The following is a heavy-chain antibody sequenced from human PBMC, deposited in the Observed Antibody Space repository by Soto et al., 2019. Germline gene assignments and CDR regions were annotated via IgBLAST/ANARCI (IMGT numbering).Heavy chain of an antibody. CDR2: INAGNGNT. CDR1: GYTFTSYA. Sequence: GASVKVSFKASGYTFTSYAMHWVRQAPGQRVERKGRINAGNGNTIYSQKFQGRVTITRDTSASTAYMELSSLRSEDTAVYYCARIVGATFRWFDPWGQGTLVTVSS. CDR3: ARIVGATFRWFDP. D-gene: IGHD1-26*01. J-gene: IGHJ5*02. V-gene: IGHV1-3*01.